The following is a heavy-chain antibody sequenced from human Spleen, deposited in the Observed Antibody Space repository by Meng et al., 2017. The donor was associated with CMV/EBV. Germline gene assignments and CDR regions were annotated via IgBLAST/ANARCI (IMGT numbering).Heavy chain of an antibody. V-gene: IGHV1-2*02. CDR1: GYTFTSYD. D-gene: IGHD4-23*01. CDR2: INPKSGGT. CDR3: AREVFRGLVVTRAFDY. J-gene: IGHJ4*02. Sequence: ASVKVSCKASGYTFTSYDINWVRQATGQGLEWMGWINPKSGGTNYAQKFQGRVTMTRDTSINTAYMELSRLRSDDTAVYYCAREVFRGLVVTRAFDYWGQGTLVTVSS.